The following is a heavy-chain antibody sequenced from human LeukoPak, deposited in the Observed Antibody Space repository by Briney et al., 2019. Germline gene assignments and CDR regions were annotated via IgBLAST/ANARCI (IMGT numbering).Heavy chain of an antibody. CDR3: ARRGDGYNIWYFDY. J-gene: IGHJ4*02. D-gene: IGHD5-24*01. Sequence: GESLKISCKASGYSFTSYWIGWVRQMPGKGLEWMGIIDPSDSETRYTPSFQGQVTVSADKSLSTAYLQWNSLKASDTAMYYCARRGDGYNIWYFDYWGQGTLVTVSS. V-gene: IGHV5-51*01. CDR1: GYSFTSYW. CDR2: IDPSDSET.